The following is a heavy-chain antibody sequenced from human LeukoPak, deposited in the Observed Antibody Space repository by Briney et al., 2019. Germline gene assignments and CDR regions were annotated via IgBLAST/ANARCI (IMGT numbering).Heavy chain of an antibody. Sequence: PGGSLRLSCAASGFTFSDYEINWVRQAPGKGLEWGSCISTSGSNTYYADSVTGRFTISRDNAKNSLFLQMNTLTVEDTAVYYCARGAMHVFDYWGQGTPVTVSS. CDR3: ARGAMHVFDY. CDR1: GFTFSDYE. V-gene: IGHV3-48*03. J-gene: IGHJ4*02. CDR2: ISTSGSNT. D-gene: IGHD2-2*01.